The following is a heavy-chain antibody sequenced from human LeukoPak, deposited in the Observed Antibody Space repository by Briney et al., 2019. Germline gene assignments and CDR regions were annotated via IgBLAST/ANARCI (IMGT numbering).Heavy chain of an antibody. CDR1: GYTFTGYY. CDR3: ARKFLGSRGYYFDY. J-gene: IGHJ4*02. CDR2: MNPNSGNT. Sequence: ASVTVSCKASGYTFTGYYMHWVRQAPGQGLEWMGWMNPNSGNTGYAQKFQGRVNMTRNTSISTAYMELSSLRSEDTAVYYCARKFLGSRGYYFDYWGQGTLVTVSS. D-gene: IGHD3-10*01. V-gene: IGHV1-8*02.